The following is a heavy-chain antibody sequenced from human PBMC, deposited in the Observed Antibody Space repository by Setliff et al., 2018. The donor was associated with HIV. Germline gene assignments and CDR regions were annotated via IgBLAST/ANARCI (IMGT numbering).Heavy chain of an antibody. D-gene: IGHD6-19*01. V-gene: IGHV1-18*01. CDR1: GYIFTSYL. Sequence: GASVKVSCKASGYIFTSYLISWVRQAPGHGLEWMGWISASNGGTNYAQKFQGRVTMTTDTSTTTAYMELKSLRSDDTAVYYCARMGSGWSIGLDPWGQGSLVTVSS. CDR2: ISASNGGT. CDR3: ARMGSGWSIGLDP. J-gene: IGHJ5*02.